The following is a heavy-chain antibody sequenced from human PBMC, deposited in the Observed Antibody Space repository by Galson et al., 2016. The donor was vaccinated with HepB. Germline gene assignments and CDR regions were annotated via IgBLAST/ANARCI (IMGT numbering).Heavy chain of an antibody. Sequence: SLRLSCAASGFTFENHEIHWIRQAPGKGLEWVSAVIGDGSTTIYADSVKGRFTISRDNSKNTVDVQMDSLRAEDTARYYCADLYWRGVNDYGENVDHWGQGTPVTVSS. V-gene: IGHV3-23*01. CDR1: GFTFENHE. J-gene: IGHJ5*02. CDR2: VIGDGSTT. CDR3: ADLYWRGVNDYGENVDH. D-gene: IGHD4-17*01.